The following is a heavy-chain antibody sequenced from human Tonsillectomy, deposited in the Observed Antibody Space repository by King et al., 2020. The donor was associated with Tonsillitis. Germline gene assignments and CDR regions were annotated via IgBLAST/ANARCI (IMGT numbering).Heavy chain of an antibody. V-gene: IGHV4-59*01. CDR2: IYYSGST. J-gene: IGHJ3*02. CDR3: AVSVAARFRAFDI. Sequence: VQLQESGPGLVKPSETLSLTCTVSGGSISSYYWSWIRQPPGKGLEWIGYIYYSGSTNYNPSLKSRVTISVDTSKNQFSQKLSSVTAADTAVYYCAVSVAARFRAFDIWGQGTMVTVSS. D-gene: IGHD6-19*01. CDR1: GGSISSYY.